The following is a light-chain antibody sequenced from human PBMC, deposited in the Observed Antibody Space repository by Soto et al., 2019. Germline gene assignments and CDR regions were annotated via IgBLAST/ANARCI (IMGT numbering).Light chain of an antibody. CDR1: QSVSSSY. V-gene: IGKV3-20*01. Sequence: EILLTQSPVTLSLSPGERATLSCRASQSVSSSYLAWYQQKHGQAPRLLIYGASSRATGIPDRFSGSRSGTDFTLTISRLEPEDFAVYYCQQYGSSPRTFGQGTKVEIK. CDR2: GAS. J-gene: IGKJ1*01. CDR3: QQYGSSPRT.